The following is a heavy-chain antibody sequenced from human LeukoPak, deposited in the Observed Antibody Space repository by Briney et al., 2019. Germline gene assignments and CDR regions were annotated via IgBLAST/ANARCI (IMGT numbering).Heavy chain of an antibody. CDR3: AKNRKSSSSDFDY. CDR1: GFTFSIYS. V-gene: IGHV3-21*06. D-gene: IGHD6-6*01. Sequence: GGSLRLSCAASGFTFSIYSLNWVRQPPGKGLEWVSSIISCSSFISYADSVKGRFTISRDNAKNSLYLQMNSLRAEDTAVYYCAKNRKSSSSDFDYWGQGTLVTVSS. J-gene: IGHJ4*02. CDR2: IISCSSFI.